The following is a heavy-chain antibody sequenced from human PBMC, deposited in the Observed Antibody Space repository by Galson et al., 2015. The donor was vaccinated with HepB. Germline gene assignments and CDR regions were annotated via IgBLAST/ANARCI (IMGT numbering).Heavy chain of an antibody. CDR3: AGQSNTWYLRY. Sequence: SLRLSCAASGFTFSSYAMSWVRQAPGKGLEWVSAISGSGVSTYYADSVKGRFTISRDNSKNSLYLQMNSLRAEDTAVYYCAGQSNTWYLRYWGQGTLVTVFS. D-gene: IGHD3-16*01. V-gene: IGHV3-23*01. CDR2: ISGSGVST. CDR1: GFTFSSYA. J-gene: IGHJ4*02.